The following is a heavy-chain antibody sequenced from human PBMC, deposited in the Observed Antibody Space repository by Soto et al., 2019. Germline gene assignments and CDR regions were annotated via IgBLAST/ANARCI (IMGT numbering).Heavy chain of an antibody. CDR2: ISWNSGSI. CDR1: GFTFDDYA. D-gene: IGHD3-10*01. V-gene: IGHV3-9*01. CDR3: AKDLYSGSYYWRPFDY. J-gene: IGHJ4*02. Sequence: GGSLRLSCAASGFTFDDYAMHWVRQAPGKGLEWVSGISWNSGSIGYADSVKGRFTISRDNAKNSLYLQMNSLRAEDTALYYCAKDLYSGSYYWRPFDYWGQGTLVTVSS.